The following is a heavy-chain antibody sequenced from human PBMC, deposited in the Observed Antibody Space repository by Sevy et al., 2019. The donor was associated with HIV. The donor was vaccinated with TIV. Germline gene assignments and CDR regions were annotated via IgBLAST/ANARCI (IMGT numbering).Heavy chain of an antibody. V-gene: IGHV3-15*01. CDR2: VRSKGDGGTT. CDR1: GFTFSDAW. J-gene: IGHJ4*02. Sequence: GGSLRRSCAASGFTFSDAWLSWVRQAPGKGLESVGRVRSKGDGGTTDYAAPVKGRFTIARDDSTNVLYVQMNSLKIEDTGVYYCTTEGADWGQGTRVTVSS. CDR3: TTEGAD.